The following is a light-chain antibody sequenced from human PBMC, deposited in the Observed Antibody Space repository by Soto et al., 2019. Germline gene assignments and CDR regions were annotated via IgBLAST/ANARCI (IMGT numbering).Light chain of an antibody. J-gene: IGKJ4*01. CDR2: VAS. V-gene: IGKV1-39*01. CDR1: QSVGTY. CDR3: QQSASTPQT. Sequence: DIQMTQSPSSLSASVGDRVTITCRASQSVGTYVSWYQQKEGKAPKLLINVASTLQSGVASTFSGSGSGTDFTLAISSLQPEDFATYYCQQSASTPQTFGGGTKVDTK.